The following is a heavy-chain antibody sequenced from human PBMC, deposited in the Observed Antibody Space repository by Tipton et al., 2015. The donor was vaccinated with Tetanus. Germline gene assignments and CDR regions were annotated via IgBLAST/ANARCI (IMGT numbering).Heavy chain of an antibody. CDR1: GGSISSYY. D-gene: IGHD6-19*01. CDR3: ARAEYSSGWFTTDRDYYYGMDV. Sequence: LRLSCTVSGGSISSYYWSWIRQPPGKGLEWIGYIYYSGSTNYNPSLKSRVTISVDTSKNQFSLKLSSVTAADTAVYYCARAEYSSGWFTTDRDYYYGMDVWGQGTTATVSS. CDR2: IYYSGST. V-gene: IGHV4-59*01. J-gene: IGHJ6*02.